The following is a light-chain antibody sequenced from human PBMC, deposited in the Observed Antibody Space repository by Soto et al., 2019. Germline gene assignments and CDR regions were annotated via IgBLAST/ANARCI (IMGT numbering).Light chain of an antibody. Sequence: EIVLTQSPGTLSLSPGERATLSCRASQSVSSSYLAWHQHKPGQAPRLLIYGASSRATGIPDRFSGSGSGTDFTLTISRLEPEDFAVYYCQQYDSSLFTFGPGTKVDIK. V-gene: IGKV3-20*01. CDR2: GAS. J-gene: IGKJ3*01. CDR1: QSVSSSY. CDR3: QQYDSSLFT.